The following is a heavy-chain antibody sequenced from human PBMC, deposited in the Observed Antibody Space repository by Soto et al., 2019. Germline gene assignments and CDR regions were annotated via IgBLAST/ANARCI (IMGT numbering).Heavy chain of an antibody. CDR2: IAGSGGGT. CDR3: AKGGGNSAYNCSVY. Sequence: GGSLRLSCAASGFTFSNYAMSWVRQAPGKGLEWVSVIAGSGGGTFYADSVKGRFTISRDNSNNSLYLQMSSLRAEDTAVYYCAKGGGNSAYNCSVYWGQGTLVTVSS. J-gene: IGHJ4*02. CDR1: GFTFSNYA. D-gene: IGHD5-12*01. V-gene: IGHV3-23*01.